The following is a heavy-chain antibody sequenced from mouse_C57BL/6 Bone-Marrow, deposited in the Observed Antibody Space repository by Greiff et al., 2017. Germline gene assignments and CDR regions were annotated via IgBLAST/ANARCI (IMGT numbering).Heavy chain of an antibody. D-gene: IGHD3-3*01. V-gene: IGHV7-1*01. J-gene: IGHJ1*03. CDR3: ARDAGTDWYFDV. CDR1: GFTFSDFY. CDR2: SRNKANDYTT. Sequence: EVQLVESGGGLVQSGRSLRLSCATSGFTFSDFYMEWVRQAPGKGLEWIAASRNKANDYTTEYSASVKGRFIVSRDTSQSILYLQLNALRGEDTAIYYCARDAGTDWYFDVWGTGTTVTVSS.